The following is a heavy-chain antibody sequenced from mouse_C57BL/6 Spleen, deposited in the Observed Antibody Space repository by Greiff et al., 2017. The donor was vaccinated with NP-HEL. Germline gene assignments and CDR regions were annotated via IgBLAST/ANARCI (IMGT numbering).Heavy chain of an antibody. CDR1: GFSSISYG. D-gene: IGHD3-2*02. Sequence: VQLQQSGPGLVVPSQSPSITCTVSGFSSISYGVHWVRQPPGKGLEWLVVIRSDGSTTYNSALKSTLSISKDNSNSQVFLKRNSLRADDTAMYSCARQKAQAPNAMNYRGKGTCAAVCS. V-gene: IGHV2-6-1*01. CDR3: ARQKAQAPNAMNY. J-gene: IGHJ4*01. CDR2: IRSDGST.